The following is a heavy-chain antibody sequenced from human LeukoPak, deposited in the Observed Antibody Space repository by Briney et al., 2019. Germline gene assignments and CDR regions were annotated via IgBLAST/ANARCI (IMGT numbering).Heavy chain of an antibody. J-gene: IGHJ6*02. CDR3: AKDLGVTAITWGMDV. CDR2: INSDGSST. V-gene: IGHV3-74*01. CDR1: GFTFSHFW. Sequence: GGSLRLSCAASGFTFSHFWMHWVRQAPGKGLVWVSRINSDGSSTSYADPVKGRFTNSRDNSKNTLYLQMNSLRAEDTAVYYCAKDLGVTAITWGMDVWGQGTTVTVSS. D-gene: IGHD2-21*02.